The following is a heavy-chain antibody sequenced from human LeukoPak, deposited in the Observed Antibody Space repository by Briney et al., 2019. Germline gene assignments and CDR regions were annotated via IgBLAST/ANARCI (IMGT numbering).Heavy chain of an antibody. Sequence: LKDSCKAAEHTVTGYYMHWVRQAPEQKLEWMGWINPNSGGTNYAQKSQGRVTMTRDTSISTAYMELSRLRSDDTAVYYCARDYYGDYIADYWGQGTLVTVSS. D-gene: IGHD4-17*01. J-gene: IGHJ4*02. CDR2: INPNSGGT. V-gene: IGHV1-2*02. CDR1: EHTVTGYY. CDR3: ARDYYGDYIADY.